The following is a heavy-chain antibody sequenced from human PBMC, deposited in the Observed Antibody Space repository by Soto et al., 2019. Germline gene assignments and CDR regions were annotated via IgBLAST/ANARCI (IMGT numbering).Heavy chain of an antibody. V-gene: IGHV4-34*01. J-gene: IGHJ4*02. Sequence: PSETLSLTCAVYGGSFSGYYWSWIRQPPGKGLEWIGEINHSGSTNYNPSLKSRVTISVDTSKNQFSLKLSPVTAADTAVYYCARAAPRYCSGGSCYSGRDYWDQGTLVTVSS. D-gene: IGHD2-15*01. CDR1: GGSFSGYY. CDR2: INHSGST. CDR3: ARAAPRYCSGGSCYSGRDY.